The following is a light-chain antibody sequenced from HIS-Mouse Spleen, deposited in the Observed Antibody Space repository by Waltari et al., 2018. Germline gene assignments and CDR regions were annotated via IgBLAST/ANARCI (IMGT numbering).Light chain of an antibody. CDR2: EDS. CDR1: ALPKKS. V-gene: IGLV3-10*01. CDR3: YSTDSSGNHRV. Sequence: SYELTQPPSVSVSPGQTARIPCSGDALPKKSAYWYQQKSGQAPVLVIYEDSKRPSGVPGRVSGSSSGTMATLTISGAQVEDEADYYCYSTDSSGNHRVFGGGTKLTVL. J-gene: IGLJ2*01.